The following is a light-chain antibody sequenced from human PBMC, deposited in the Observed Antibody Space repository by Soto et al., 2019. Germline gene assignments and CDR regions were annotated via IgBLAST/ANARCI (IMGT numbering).Light chain of an antibody. CDR2: LNSDGSH. V-gene: IGLV4-69*01. CDR1: SGHINYA. CDR3: QTWGSSIVV. J-gene: IGLJ2*01. Sequence: QLVLTQSPSASASLGASVKLTCTLSSGHINYAIAWHQEQSEKGARYLMKLNSDGSHSKGDGIPDRFSGFSSGADRYLSISSLQSEDEADYYCQTWGSSIVVFGGGTKFTVL.